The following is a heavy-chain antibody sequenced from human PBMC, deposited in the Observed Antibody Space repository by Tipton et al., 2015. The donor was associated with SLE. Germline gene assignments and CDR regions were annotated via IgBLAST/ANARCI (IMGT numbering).Heavy chain of an antibody. CDR2: IYHSGIT. CDR3: VVCSPSSCAYFDY. CDR1: SGSFRGYY. Sequence: TLSLTCAVYSGSFRGYYWTWIRQSPGKGLEWIGEIYHSGITNYSPSLKSRVTMSIDTSKNQFSLKLTSVTAADTAAYYCVVCSPSSCAYFDYWGQGRLVTVSS. J-gene: IGHJ4*02. D-gene: IGHD2-2*01. V-gene: IGHV4-34*07.